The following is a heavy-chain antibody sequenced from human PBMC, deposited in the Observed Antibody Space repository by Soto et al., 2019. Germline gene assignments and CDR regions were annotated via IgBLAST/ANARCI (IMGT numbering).Heavy chain of an antibody. D-gene: IGHD1-1*01. CDR3: VRDGTKTLRDWLDP. J-gene: IGHJ5*02. CDR1: GASISGFY. Sequence: SETLSLTCTVSGASISGFYWSWIRKSAGKGLEWIGRIYATGTTDYNPSLKSRVMMSVDTSKKQFSLKLRSVTAADTAVYYCVRDGTKTLRDWLDPCGQGLSVPVYS. CDR2: IYATGTT. V-gene: IGHV4-4*07.